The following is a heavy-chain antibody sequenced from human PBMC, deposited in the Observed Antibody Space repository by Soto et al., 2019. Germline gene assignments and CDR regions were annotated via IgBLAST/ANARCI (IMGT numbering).Heavy chain of an antibody. CDR1: GGSISSYY. V-gene: IGHV4-59*01. CDR2: IYYSGST. Sequence: SETLSLTCTVSGGSISSYYWSWIRQPPGEGLEWIGYIYYSGSTNYNPSLKSRVTISVDTSKNQFSLKLSSVTAADTAVYYCARTGYYDFWSSKMGEAFDIWGQGTMVTVSS. CDR3: ARTGYYDFWSSKMGEAFDI. J-gene: IGHJ3*02. D-gene: IGHD3-3*01.